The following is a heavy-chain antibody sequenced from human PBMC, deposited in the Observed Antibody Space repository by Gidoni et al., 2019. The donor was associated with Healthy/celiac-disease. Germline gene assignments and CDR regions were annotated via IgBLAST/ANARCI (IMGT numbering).Heavy chain of an antibody. J-gene: IGHJ3*02. Sequence: EVQLVESGGGLVQPGGSLRLSCAASGVTFSTYSMNWVRQAPRKGLEWVSYISSSSSTIYYADSVKGRLTISRDNAKNSLYLQMNSLRDEDTAVYYCAREGLSEQWLVQLDAFDIWGQGTMVTVSS. D-gene: IGHD6-19*01. CDR2: ISSSSSTI. CDR1: GVTFSTYS. V-gene: IGHV3-48*02. CDR3: AREGLSEQWLVQLDAFDI.